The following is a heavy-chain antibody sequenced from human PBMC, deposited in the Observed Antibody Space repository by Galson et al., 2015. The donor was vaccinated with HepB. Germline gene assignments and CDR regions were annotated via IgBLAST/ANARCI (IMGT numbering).Heavy chain of an antibody. J-gene: IGHJ6*03. D-gene: IGHD3-3*01. CDR3: ARDFWGYDFWSGYYTPREYYMDV. CDR2: ISYDGSNK. CDR1: GFTFSSYA. Sequence: SLRLSCAASGFTFSSYAMHWVRQAPGKGLEWVAVISYDGSNKYYADSVKGRFTISRDNSKNTLYLQMNSLRAEDTAVYYCARDFWGYDFWSGYYTPREYYMDVWGKGTTVTVSS. V-gene: IGHV3-30-3*01.